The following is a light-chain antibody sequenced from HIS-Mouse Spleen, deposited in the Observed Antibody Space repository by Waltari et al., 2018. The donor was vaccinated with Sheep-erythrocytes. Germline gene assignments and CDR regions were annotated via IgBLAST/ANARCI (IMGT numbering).Light chain of an antibody. V-gene: IGLV3-1*01. J-gene: IGLJ2*01. CDR2: QDS. Sequence: SYELTQPPSVSVSPGQTASITCSGANLWDKYACWYQQKPGQSPVLVIYQDSKRPSGIPERFSGSNSGNTATLTISGTQAMDEADYYCQAWDSSTAVFGGGTKLTVL. CDR3: QAWDSSTAV. CDR1: NLWDKY.